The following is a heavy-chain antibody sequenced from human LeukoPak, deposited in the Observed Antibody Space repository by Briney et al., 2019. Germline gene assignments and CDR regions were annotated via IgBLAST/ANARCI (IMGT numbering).Heavy chain of an antibody. D-gene: IGHD6-19*01. CDR3: AKDAGVAGIAYYFDY. J-gene: IGHJ4*02. Sequence: PGGSLRLSCAASGFTFSSYGMHWVRQAPGKGLEWVAVVSYDGSNKYYADSVKGRFTISRDNSKNTLYLQMNSLRAEDTAVYYCAKDAGVAGIAYYFDYWGQGTLVTVSS. CDR1: GFTFSSYG. V-gene: IGHV3-30*18. CDR2: VSYDGSNK.